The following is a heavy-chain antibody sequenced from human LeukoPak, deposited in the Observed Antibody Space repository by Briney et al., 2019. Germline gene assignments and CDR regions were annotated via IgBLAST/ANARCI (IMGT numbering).Heavy chain of an antibody. CDR2: IYYSGST. Sequence: KPSETLSLTCTVSGGSISSGVYYWSWIRQHPGKGLEWIGYIYYSGSTYYNPSLKSRVTISVDTSKHQFSLKLSSVTAADTAVYYCARLSGYYRDYYYYMDVWGKGTTVTVSS. V-gene: IGHV4-31*03. CDR3: ARLSGYYRDYYYYMDV. J-gene: IGHJ6*03. D-gene: IGHD3-3*01. CDR1: GGSISSGVYY.